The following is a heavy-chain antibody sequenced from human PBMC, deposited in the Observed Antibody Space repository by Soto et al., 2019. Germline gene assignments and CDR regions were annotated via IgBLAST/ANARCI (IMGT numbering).Heavy chain of an antibody. CDR1: GGSISSYY. V-gene: IGHV4-59*08. CDR2: IYYSGST. D-gene: IGHD6-13*01. CDR3: APLIAAAGTFDY. Sequence: QVQLQESGPGLVKPSETLSLTCTVSGGSISSYYWSWIRQPPGKGLEWIGYIYYSGSTNYNPSLKSRXXIXAXXSKNQFSRKLSSVTAADTAVYYCAPLIAAAGTFDYWGQGTLVTVSS. J-gene: IGHJ4*02.